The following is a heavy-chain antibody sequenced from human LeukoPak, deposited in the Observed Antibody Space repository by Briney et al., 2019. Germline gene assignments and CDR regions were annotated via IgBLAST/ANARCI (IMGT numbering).Heavy chain of an antibody. CDR3: TTFYDRMADAFDI. D-gene: IGHD3-22*01. CDR2: IKSKTDGGTT. CDR1: GFTFSNAW. Sequence: GGSLRLSCAASGFTFSNAWMSWVRQAPGKGLEWVGRIKSKTDGGTTDYAAPVKGRFTISRDDSKNTLYLQMNSLKTEDTAVYYCTTFYDRMADAFDIWGQGTMVTVSS. J-gene: IGHJ3*02. V-gene: IGHV3-15*01.